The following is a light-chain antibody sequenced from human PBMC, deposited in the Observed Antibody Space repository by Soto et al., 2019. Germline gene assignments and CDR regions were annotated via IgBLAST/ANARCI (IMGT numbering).Light chain of an antibody. Sequence: QSVLTQPPSASGTPGQRVTISCSGSSSNIGSNYVYWYQQFPGAAPKLLIYRNNQWPSGVPDRFSGSKSGTSASLVISGLRSEDEADYYCAAWDDSLSGHVVFGGGTKLTVL. CDR1: SSNIGSNY. V-gene: IGLV1-47*01. CDR3: AAWDDSLSGHVV. CDR2: RNN. J-gene: IGLJ2*01.